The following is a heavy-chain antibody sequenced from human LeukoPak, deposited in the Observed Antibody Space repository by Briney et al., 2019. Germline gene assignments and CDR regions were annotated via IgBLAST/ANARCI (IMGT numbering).Heavy chain of an antibody. CDR2: IYYSRST. D-gene: IGHD3-22*01. J-gene: IGHJ4*02. V-gene: IGHV4-34*01. Sequence: NPSETLSLTCAVYGGSFSGYYWGWIRQPPGKGLEWIGSIYYSRSTYYNPSLKSRVTISVDTSKNQFSLKLSSVTAADTAVYYCARDRHKYNYDGSGYPPYWGQGTLVTVSS. CDR3: ARDRHKYNYDGSGYPPY. CDR1: GGSFSGYY.